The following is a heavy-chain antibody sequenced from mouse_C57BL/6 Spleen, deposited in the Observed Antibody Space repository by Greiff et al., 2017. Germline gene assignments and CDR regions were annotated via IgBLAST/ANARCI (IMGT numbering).Heavy chain of an antibody. V-gene: IGHV1-59*01. CDR1: GYTFTSYW. CDR2: IDPSDSYT. Sequence: QVQLQQPGAELVRPGTSVKLSCKASGYTFTSYWMHWVKQRPGQGLEWIGVIDPSDSYTNYNQKFKGKATLTVDTSSSTAYMQLSSLTSEDSAVYYCARASYGSSYDYAMDYWGQGTSVTVSA. J-gene: IGHJ4*01. D-gene: IGHD1-1*01. CDR3: ARASYGSSYDYAMDY.